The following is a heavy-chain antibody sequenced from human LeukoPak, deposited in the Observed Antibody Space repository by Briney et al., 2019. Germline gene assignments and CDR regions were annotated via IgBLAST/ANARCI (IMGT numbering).Heavy chain of an antibody. Sequence: GGSLRLSCVSSGFTFSNFGMHWVRQAPGKGLEWVSFISRTSSTDFYSASVKGRFTISRDNAKNSLYLQMNSLRDEDTALYYCVRGYDDSGSYLDWGQGTLVTVSS. V-gene: IGHV3-48*02. D-gene: IGHD3-10*01. CDR3: VRGYDDSGSYLD. CDR2: ISRTSSTD. CDR1: GFTFSNFG. J-gene: IGHJ4*02.